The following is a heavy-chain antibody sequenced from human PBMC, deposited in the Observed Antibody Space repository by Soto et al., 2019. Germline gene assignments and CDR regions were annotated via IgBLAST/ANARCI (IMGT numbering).Heavy chain of an antibody. D-gene: IGHD3-10*01. V-gene: IGHV3-23*01. Sequence: GGSLRLSCAASGFTFSSYAMSWVRQAPGKGLEWVSAISGSGGSTYYADSVKGRFTISRDNSKNTLYLQMNSLRAEDTAVYYCAKDEYYYGSGSFNYYYYYMDVWGKGTTVTAP. J-gene: IGHJ6*03. CDR1: GFTFSSYA. CDR3: AKDEYYYGSGSFNYYYYYMDV. CDR2: ISGSGGST.